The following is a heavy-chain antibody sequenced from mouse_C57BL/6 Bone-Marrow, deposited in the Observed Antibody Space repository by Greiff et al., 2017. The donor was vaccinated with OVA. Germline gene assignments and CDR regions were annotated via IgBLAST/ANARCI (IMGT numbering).Heavy chain of an antibody. V-gene: IGHV1-5*01. CDR1: GYTFTSYW. J-gene: IGHJ4*01. CDR2: IYPGNSDT. D-gene: IGHD1-1*01. CDR3: TNIDYYGSAYAMDY. Sequence: EVQLQESGTVLARPGASVKMSCKTSGYTFTSYWMHWVKQRPGQGLEWIGAIYPGNSDTSYNQKFKGKAKLTAVTSASTAYMELSSLTNEDSAVYYCTNIDYYGSAYAMDYWGQGTSVTVSS.